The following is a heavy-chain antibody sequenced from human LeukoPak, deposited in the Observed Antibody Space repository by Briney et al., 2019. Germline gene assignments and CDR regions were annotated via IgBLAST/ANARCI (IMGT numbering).Heavy chain of an antibody. D-gene: IGHD5-18*01. Sequence: PGGSLRLSCAASGFTFSSYEMNWVRQAPGKGLEWVSYISSSGSTIYYADSVKGRFTISRDNAKNSLYLQMNSLRAEDTALYYCARGWIQLWSNWFDTWGQGTLVTVSS. V-gene: IGHV3-48*03. CDR1: GFTFSSYE. CDR2: ISSSGSTI. CDR3: ARGWIQLWSNWFDT. J-gene: IGHJ5*02.